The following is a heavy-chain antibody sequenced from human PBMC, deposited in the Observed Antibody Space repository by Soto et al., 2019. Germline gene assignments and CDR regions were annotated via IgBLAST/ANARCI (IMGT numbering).Heavy chain of an antibody. J-gene: IGHJ4*02. CDR3: XXXGGAY. V-gene: IGHV3-30-3*01. CDR2: MSYDGSNK. Sequence: QVQLVESGGGVVQPGRSLRLSCAASGFTFSSYAMHWVRRAPGKGLEWMAVMSYDGSNKYYADSVKGRFTISRDNSKXXXXXXXXXXXXXXXXXXXXXXXGGAYWGQGTLVIVSS. D-gene: IGHD3-16*01. CDR1: GFTFSSYA.